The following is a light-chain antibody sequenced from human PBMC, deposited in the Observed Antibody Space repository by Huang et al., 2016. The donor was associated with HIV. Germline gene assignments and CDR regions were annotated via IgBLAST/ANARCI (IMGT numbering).Light chain of an antibody. V-gene: IGKV3-15*01. CDR2: DAS. J-gene: IGKJ4*01. Sequence: EIVMTQSPATLSVSPGERATLSCRASQSVSGKLAWYQQKPGQAPRLLIYDASTRVPGIPDRFSGSGSGTEFTLTISSLQSEDFAVYYCQQYDRWPPLTFGGGTKVDIK. CDR1: QSVSGK. CDR3: QQYDRWPPLT.